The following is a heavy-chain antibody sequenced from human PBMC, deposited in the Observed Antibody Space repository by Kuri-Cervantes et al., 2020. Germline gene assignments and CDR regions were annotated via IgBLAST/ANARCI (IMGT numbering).Heavy chain of an antibody. J-gene: IGHJ6*02. CDR3: AAVLLWFGELYYYYGMDV. V-gene: IGHV3-23*01. CDR2: ISGGGGSG. CDR1: GFTFSSYA. Sequence: GESLKISCAASGFTFSSYAMSWVRQAPGKGLEWVSSISGGGGSGTYADSVKGRFTISRDNSKSTLYLQMNSLGAEDTAVYYCAAVLLWFGELYYYYGMDVWGQGTTVTVSS. D-gene: IGHD3-10*01.